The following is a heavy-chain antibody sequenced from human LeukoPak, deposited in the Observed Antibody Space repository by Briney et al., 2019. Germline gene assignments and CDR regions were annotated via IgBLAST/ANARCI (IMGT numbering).Heavy chain of an antibody. V-gene: IGHV4-4*07. J-gene: IGHJ5*02. CDR1: GGSNSSHY. Sequence: SETLSLTCAVSGGSNSSHYWACSRQSAGKGLEWIGRSYTSGSSSYNPSLRGRATMSLDTSKNQFSLRLTSVTAADTAVYYCARQWHCYGTICYSDNLFDPWGQGTLVTVSS. D-gene: IGHD2-2*01. CDR3: ARQWHCYGTICYSDNLFDP. CDR2: SYTSGSS.